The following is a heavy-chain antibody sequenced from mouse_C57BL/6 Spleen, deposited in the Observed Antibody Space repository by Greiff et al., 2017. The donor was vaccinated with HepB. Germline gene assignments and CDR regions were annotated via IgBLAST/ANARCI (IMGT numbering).Heavy chain of an antibody. CDR2: IYPGSGNT. CDR1: GYTFTDYY. Sequence: VQLQQSGAELVRPGASVKLSCKASGYTFTDYYINWVKQRPGQGLEWIARIYPGSGNTYYNEKFKGKATLTAEKSSSTAYMQLSSLTSEDSAVYFCAREALTGWYFDVWGTGTTVTVSS. D-gene: IGHD4-1*01. CDR3: AREALTGWYFDV. V-gene: IGHV1-76*01. J-gene: IGHJ1*03.